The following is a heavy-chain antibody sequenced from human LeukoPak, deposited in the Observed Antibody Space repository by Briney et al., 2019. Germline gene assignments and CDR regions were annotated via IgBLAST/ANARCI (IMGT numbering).Heavy chain of an antibody. Sequence: SVKVSCKASGGTSSSYAISWVRQAPGQGLEWMGGIIPIFGTANYAQKFQGRVTITADESTSTAYMELSSLRSEDTAVYYCARVPVITGTTEKGWFDPWGQGTLVTVSS. V-gene: IGHV1-69*13. CDR3: ARVPVITGTTEKGWFDP. J-gene: IGHJ5*02. CDR1: GGTSSSYA. CDR2: IIPIFGTA. D-gene: IGHD1-20*01.